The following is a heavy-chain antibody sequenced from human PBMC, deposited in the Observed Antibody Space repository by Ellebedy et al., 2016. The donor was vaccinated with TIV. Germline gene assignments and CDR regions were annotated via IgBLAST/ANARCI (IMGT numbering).Heavy chain of an antibody. CDR1: GYSFSIYS. D-gene: IGHD6-6*01. CDR3: ARSEGGSSGFDY. V-gene: IGHV5-51*01. CDR2: IYPGDSDT. Sequence: GESLKISCTGSGYSFSIYSIAWVRQIPGKGLEWMGIIYPGDSDTRYSPSFQGQVTISVDKSISAAYLQWSSLKASDTAMYDCARSEGGSSGFDYWGQGSLVTVSS. J-gene: IGHJ4*02.